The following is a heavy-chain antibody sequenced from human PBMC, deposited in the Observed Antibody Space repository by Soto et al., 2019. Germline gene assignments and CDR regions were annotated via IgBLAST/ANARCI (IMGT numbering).Heavy chain of an antibody. Sequence: QVQLVESGGGVVQPGRSLRLSCAASGFTFSSYAMHWVRQAPGKGLEWVAVISYDGSNKYYADSVKGRFTISRDNSKNPLYLQLNSLRAEDTAVYYCASDYGDYVGADYWGQGTLVTGSS. V-gene: IGHV3-30-3*01. CDR2: ISYDGSNK. CDR3: ASDYGDYVGADY. D-gene: IGHD4-17*01. J-gene: IGHJ4*02. CDR1: GFTFSSYA.